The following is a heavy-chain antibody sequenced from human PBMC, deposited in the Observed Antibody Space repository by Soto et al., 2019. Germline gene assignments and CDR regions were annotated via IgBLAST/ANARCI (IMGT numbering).Heavy chain of an antibody. D-gene: IGHD6-13*01. Sequence: GASVKVSCKASGYTFTSYDIYWVRQATGQGLEWMGWMNPNSGNTGYAQKFQGRVTMTRNTSISTAYMELSSLRSEDTAVYYCARRGKAYSSSWPWGQGTLVTVSS. V-gene: IGHV1-8*01. CDR1: GYTFTSYD. CDR2: MNPNSGNT. J-gene: IGHJ5*02. CDR3: ARRGKAYSSSWP.